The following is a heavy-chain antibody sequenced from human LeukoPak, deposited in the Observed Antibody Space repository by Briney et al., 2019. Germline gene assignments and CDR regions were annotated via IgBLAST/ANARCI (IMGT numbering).Heavy chain of an antibody. CDR1: GFTFRTYW. V-gene: IGHV3-7*01. CDR2: TKQDGNEK. CDR3: ARDLRITIFGVVIPWAFDI. J-gene: IGHJ3*02. Sequence: GGSLRLSCAASGFTFRTYWMSWVRQAPGKGLEWVANTKQDGNEKYYVDSVKGRFTISRDNAKNSLDLQMNSLRAEDTAVYYCARDLRITIFGVVIPWAFDIWGQGTMVTVSS. D-gene: IGHD3-3*01.